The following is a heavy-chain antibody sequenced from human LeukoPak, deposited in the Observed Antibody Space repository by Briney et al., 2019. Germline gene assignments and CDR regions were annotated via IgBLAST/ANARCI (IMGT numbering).Heavy chain of an antibody. CDR2: INPSGGST. D-gene: IGHD3-22*01. Sequence: ASVKVSCKASGYTFTSHYIHWVRQAPGQGLEWMGIINPSGGSTTYAQKFQGRVIMTKDASTSTVYMEVNSLRSDDTAVYYCARARVEFDSSGYSTNFDYWGQGAPVAVSS. V-gene: IGHV1-46*01. J-gene: IGHJ4*02. CDR1: GYTFTSHY. CDR3: ARARVEFDSSGYSTNFDY.